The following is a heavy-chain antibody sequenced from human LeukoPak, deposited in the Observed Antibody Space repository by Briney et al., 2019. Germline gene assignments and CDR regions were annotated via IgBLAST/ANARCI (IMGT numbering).Heavy chain of an antibody. Sequence: SETLSLTCTVSGGSISSYYWSWIRQPPGKGLEWIGYIYYGGSTNYNPSLKSRVTISVDTSKNQFSLKLSSVTAADTAVYYCARRDGENVFDYWGQGTLVTVSS. CDR2: IYYGGST. D-gene: IGHD4-17*01. J-gene: IGHJ4*02. CDR3: ARRDGENVFDY. CDR1: GGSISSYY. V-gene: IGHV4-59*08.